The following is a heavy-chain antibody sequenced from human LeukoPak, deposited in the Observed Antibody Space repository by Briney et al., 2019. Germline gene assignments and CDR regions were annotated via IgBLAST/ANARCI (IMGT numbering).Heavy chain of an antibody. CDR3: ARDEEGIRYFDWLLDY. CDR1: GFTLNRHG. Sequence: PGGSLRLSCAASGFTLNRHGMHWVRQAPGKGLEWVAVISNDGSSKYYADSVNGRFTISRDTYKNTLYLQMNSLRAEDTAVYYCARDEEGIRYFDWLLDYWGQGTLVTVSS. D-gene: IGHD3-9*01. J-gene: IGHJ4*02. V-gene: IGHV3-30*03. CDR2: ISNDGSSK.